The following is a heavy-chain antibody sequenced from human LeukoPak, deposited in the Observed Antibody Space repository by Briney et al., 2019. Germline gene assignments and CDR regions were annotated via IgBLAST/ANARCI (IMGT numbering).Heavy chain of an antibody. CDR2: INPNSGGT. CDR1: GFTFSNYY. Sequence: ASVKVSCKASGFTFSNYYMHWVRQAPGQGLEWMGWINPNSGGTNYAQKFQGRVAMTRDTSISTAYMELSRLRSDDTAVYYCARGEAASTYYYYYYMDVWGKGTTVTVSS. J-gene: IGHJ6*03. D-gene: IGHD6-13*01. CDR3: ARGEAASTYYYYYYMDV. V-gene: IGHV1-2*02.